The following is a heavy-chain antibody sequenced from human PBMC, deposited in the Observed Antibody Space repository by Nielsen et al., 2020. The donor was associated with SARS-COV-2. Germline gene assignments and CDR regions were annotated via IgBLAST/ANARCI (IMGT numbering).Heavy chain of an antibody. D-gene: IGHD1-26*01. V-gene: IGHV1-8*01. J-gene: IGHJ4*02. CDR2: MNPNSGNT. CDR3: ARGPQWEWSSGFDY. Sequence: ASVKVSCKASGYTFTSYDINWVRQATGQGLEWMGWMNPNSGNTGYAQKFRGRVTMTRNTSISTAYMELSSLRSEDTAVYYCARGPQWEWSSGFDYWGQGTLVTVSS. CDR1: GYTFTSYD.